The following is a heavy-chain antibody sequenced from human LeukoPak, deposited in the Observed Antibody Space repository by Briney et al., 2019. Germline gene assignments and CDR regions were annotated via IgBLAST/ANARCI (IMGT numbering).Heavy chain of an antibody. J-gene: IGHJ4*02. CDR3: ARPSIYDSKLYFDY. Sequence: SETLSLTCAVYGGSFSVYYWGWIRQPPGKGLEWIGSIFYSGSSYYNPSLKGRGTISLDTSKNQFSLKLNSVTAADTAMYYCARPSIYDSKLYFDYWGLGTLVTVSS. CDR1: GGSFSVYY. V-gene: IGHV4-34*12. CDR2: IFYSGSS. D-gene: IGHD3-3*01.